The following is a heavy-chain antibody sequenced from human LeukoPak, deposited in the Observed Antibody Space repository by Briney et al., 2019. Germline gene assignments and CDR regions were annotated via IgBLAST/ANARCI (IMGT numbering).Heavy chain of an antibody. J-gene: IGHJ4*02. V-gene: IGHV3-74*03. CDR2: INDDGSII. D-gene: IGHD3-22*01. Sequence: GGSLRLSCAASGFTFSGHWMHWVRQAPGKGLMWIARINDDGSIITYADSVKGCLTISRDNAKNTLYLQMNSLRADDMALYYCVRALSGYDDYWGQGTLVTVSS. CDR3: VRALSGYDDY. CDR1: GFTFSGHW.